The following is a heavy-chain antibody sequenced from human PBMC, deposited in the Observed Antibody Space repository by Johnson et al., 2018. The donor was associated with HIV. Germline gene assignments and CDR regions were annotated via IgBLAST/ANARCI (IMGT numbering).Heavy chain of an antibody. CDR2: ISYDGSNK. V-gene: IGHV3-30*14. CDR1: GFTFSDHY. CDR3: ARASGEWDAFDI. Sequence: LVESGGGLVQPGGSLRLSCAASGFTFSDHYMDWVRQAPGKGLEWVAVISYDGSNKYYADSVKGRLTISRDNSKNTLYLQMGSLRAEDMAVYYCARASGEWDAFDIWGQGTVVTVSS. J-gene: IGHJ3*02. D-gene: IGHD3-10*01.